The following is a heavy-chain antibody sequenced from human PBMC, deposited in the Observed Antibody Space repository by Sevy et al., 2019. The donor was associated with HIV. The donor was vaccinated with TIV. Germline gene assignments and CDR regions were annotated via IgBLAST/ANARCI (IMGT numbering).Heavy chain of an antibody. CDR3: ATAREYYSDNSGYLDY. CDR1: GYTLSELS. V-gene: IGHV1-24*01. Sequence: ASVKVSCKVYGYTLSELSMHWVRQPPGKGLEWMGRFDPDDGETIYAQRFQGRVTMTEDTSADTAYMELSSLRSEDTAMYYCATAREYYSDNSGYLDYWGQGTPVTVSS. D-gene: IGHD3-22*01. CDR2: FDPDDGET. J-gene: IGHJ4*02.